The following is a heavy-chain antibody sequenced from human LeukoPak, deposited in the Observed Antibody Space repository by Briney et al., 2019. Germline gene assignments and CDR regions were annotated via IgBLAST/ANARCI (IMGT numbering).Heavy chain of an antibody. D-gene: IGHD5-24*01. J-gene: IGHJ4*02. CDR2: IYYSENT. V-gene: IGHV4-39*01. Sequence: SETLSLTCTVSGGSISSSSNYWGWIRQPPGQGLEWIGSIYYSENTYYNPSLKSRVTISVDTSKNQFSLKLSSVTAADTAVYYCARHQSRDGYNPRPFDYWGQGILVTVSS. CDR3: ARHQSRDGYNPRPFDY. CDR1: GGSISSSSNY.